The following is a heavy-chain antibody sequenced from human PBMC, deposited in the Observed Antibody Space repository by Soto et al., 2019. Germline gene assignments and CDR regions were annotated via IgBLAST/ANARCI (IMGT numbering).Heavy chain of an antibody. CDR1: GDSVSSPYY. CDR2: VFHTGTT. J-gene: IGHJ5*02. V-gene: IGHV4-4*02. CDR3: ARSAGWYAVRS. Sequence: QVQLQESGPGLVKPSGTLSLTCAVSGDSVSSPYYWCWVRQPPGKGLEWIGEVFHTGTTSYNPSLWSRVTISMYESNNQFSLDLSYVPAADTAVYYCARSAGWYAVRSWGPGTLVIVSS. D-gene: IGHD6-19*01.